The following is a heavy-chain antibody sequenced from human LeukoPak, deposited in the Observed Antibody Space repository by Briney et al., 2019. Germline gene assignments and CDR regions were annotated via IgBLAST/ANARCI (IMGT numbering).Heavy chain of an antibody. CDR3: ARVLHVWGSHFDY. CDR1: GGSISSSSYY. V-gene: IGHV4-39*07. CDR2: IYYSGST. D-gene: IGHD3-16*01. Sequence: PSETLSLTCTVSGGSISSSSYYWGWIRQPPGKGLEWIGSIYYSGSTYYNPSLKSRVTISVDTSKNQFSLKLSSVTAADTAVYYCARVLHVWGSHFDYWGQGTLVTVSS. J-gene: IGHJ4*02.